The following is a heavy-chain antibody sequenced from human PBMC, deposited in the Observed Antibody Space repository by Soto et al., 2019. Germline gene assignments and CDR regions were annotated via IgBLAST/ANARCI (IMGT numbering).Heavy chain of an antibody. CDR2: IYYSGST. CDR3: ARGSNPWAAALDY. CDR1: GGSISSGGYY. J-gene: IGHJ4*02. V-gene: IGHV4-31*02. D-gene: IGHD6-13*01. Sequence: SETLSLTCTVSGGSISSGGYYWSWIRQHPGKGLEWIGYIYYSGSTYYNPSLKSRVTISVDTSKNQFSLKLSSVTAADTAVYYCARGSNPWAAALDYWGQGTLVT.